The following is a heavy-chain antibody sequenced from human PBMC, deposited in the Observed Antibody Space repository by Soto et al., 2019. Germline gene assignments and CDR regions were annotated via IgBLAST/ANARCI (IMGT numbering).Heavy chain of an antibody. CDR3: ARSSSSWYFGGFDT. J-gene: IGHJ5*02. V-gene: IGHV1-8*01. Sequence: ASVKVSCKASEYTFTSYDINWVRQATGQGLEWMGWMNPNSGNTGYAQKLQGRVTMTRNTSISTAYMELSSLRSEDTAVYYCARSSSSWYFGGFDTXGQGTLVTVSS. CDR2: MNPNSGNT. D-gene: IGHD6-13*01. CDR1: EYTFTSYD.